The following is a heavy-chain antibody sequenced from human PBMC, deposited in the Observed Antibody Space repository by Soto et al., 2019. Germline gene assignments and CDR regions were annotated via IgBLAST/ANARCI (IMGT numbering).Heavy chain of an antibody. J-gene: IGHJ4*02. Sequence: ASVKVSCKASGYTFTEYDLYWVRQAPGQGPEWLGGINPRTGDTNQAQKFQGRVAMTRDMSLTTAYMELHRLTSDDTAVYYCARDPIGGGAPYYFDYWGQGSLVTVSS. CDR2: INPRTGDT. V-gene: IGHV1-2*02. D-gene: IGHD3-16*01. CDR1: GYTFTEYD. CDR3: ARDPIGGGAPYYFDY.